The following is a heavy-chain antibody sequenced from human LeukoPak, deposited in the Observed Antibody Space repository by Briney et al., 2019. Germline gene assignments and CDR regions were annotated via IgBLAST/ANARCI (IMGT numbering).Heavy chain of an antibody. CDR2: IKPDGSEK. CDR3: ARDTVGVTDY. J-gene: IGHJ4*02. V-gene: IGHV3-7*01. CDR1: GFTFSRSW. D-gene: IGHD1-26*01. Sequence: GGSLRLSCAASGFTFSRSWMSWVRQAPGKGLEWVANIKPDGSEKYYVDSVKGRFTISRDNAKNSLYLQMNSLRAEDTGVYYCARDTVGVTDYWGQGTLVTVSS.